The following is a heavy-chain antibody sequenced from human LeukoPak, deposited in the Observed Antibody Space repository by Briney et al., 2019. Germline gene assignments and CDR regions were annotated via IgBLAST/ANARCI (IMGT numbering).Heavy chain of an antibody. J-gene: IGHJ4*02. D-gene: IGHD1-26*01. CDR3: AREREDTEGGIIGY. CDR2: ISAYNANT. Sequence: ASEKVSCKASGYTFTSYGISWVRQAPGQGLEWMGSISAYNANTNHAQKLQGRVTMTTDTSTSTAYMELRSLRSDDTAVYYCAREREDTEGGIIGYWGQGTLVTVSS. V-gene: IGHV1-18*01. CDR1: GYTFTSYG.